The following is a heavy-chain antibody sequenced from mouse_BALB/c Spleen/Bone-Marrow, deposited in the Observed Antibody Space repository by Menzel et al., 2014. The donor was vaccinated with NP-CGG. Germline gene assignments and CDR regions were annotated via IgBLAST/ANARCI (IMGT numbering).Heavy chain of an antibody. V-gene: IGHV1-18*01. Sequence: VQLQQSGPDLVKPGASVKISCKTSGYTFTEYTMHWVKQSHVKSLEWIGGINPNNGGTSYSQKFKGKATWTEDKSSSTAYMELRSLTSENSAVYYCARGWLLRHYFDFWGQGTTLTVSS. CDR3: ARGWLLRHYFDF. D-gene: IGHD2-3*01. J-gene: IGHJ2*01. CDR1: GYTFTEYT. CDR2: INPNNGGT.